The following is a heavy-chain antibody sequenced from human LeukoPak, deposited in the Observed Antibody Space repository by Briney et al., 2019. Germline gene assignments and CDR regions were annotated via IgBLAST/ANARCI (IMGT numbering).Heavy chain of an antibody. Sequence: SETLSLTCTVSGGPISSYYWSWIRQPPGKGLEWIGYIYTSGSTNYNPSLKSRVTISVDTSKNQFSLKLSSVTAADTAVYYCARQGYDFWSGYYYFDYWGQGTLVTVSS. CDR1: GGPISSYY. CDR3: ARQGYDFWSGYYYFDY. V-gene: IGHV4-4*09. J-gene: IGHJ4*02. CDR2: IYTSGST. D-gene: IGHD3-3*01.